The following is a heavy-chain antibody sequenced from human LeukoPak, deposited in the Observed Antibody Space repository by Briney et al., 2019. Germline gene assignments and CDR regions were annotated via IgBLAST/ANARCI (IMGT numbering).Heavy chain of an antibody. D-gene: IGHD3-10*01. CDR2: ISGSSDIT. V-gene: IGHV3-23*01. CDR3: TRDTSAMVRGPEGNWFDP. CDR1: GFTFSSYA. J-gene: IGHJ5*02. Sequence: GGSLRLSCAASGFTFSSYAMSWVRQAPGKGLEWVSVISGSSDITYYADSVKGRFTISRDNAKNSLYLQMNSLRAEDTALYYCTRDTSAMVRGPEGNWFDPWGQGTLVTVSS.